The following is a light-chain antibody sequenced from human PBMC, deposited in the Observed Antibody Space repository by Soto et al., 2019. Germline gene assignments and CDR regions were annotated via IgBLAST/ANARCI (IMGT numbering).Light chain of an antibody. Sequence: QSALTQPASVSGSPGQSITISCTGTSSDIGGYNYVSWYQQHPGKAPKLMIYEVSNRPSGVSNRVSGSKSGNTASLTISGLQAEDEGDYYCSSYTSSSTYVFGIGTKLTVL. CDR3: SSYTSSSTYV. CDR1: SSDIGGYNY. CDR2: EVS. V-gene: IGLV2-14*01. J-gene: IGLJ1*01.